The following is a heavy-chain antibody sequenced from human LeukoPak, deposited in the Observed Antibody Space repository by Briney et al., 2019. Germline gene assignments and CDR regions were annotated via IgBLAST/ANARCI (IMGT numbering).Heavy chain of an antibody. Sequence: SQTLSLTCAISGDSVSSNSAAWNWIRQSPSSGLEWLGRTYYRSKWYNDYAVSVKSRITVNPDTSKNQFSLKLSSVTAADTAVYYCARHVVAGNIGSFDPWGQGTLVTVSS. D-gene: IGHD6-19*01. V-gene: IGHV6-1*01. CDR2: TYYRSKWYN. J-gene: IGHJ5*02. CDR3: ARHVVAGNIGSFDP. CDR1: GDSVSSNSAA.